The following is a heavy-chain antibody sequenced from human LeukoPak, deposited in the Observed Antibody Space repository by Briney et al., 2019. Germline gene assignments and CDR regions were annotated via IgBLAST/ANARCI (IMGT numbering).Heavy chain of an antibody. D-gene: IGHD3-22*01. CDR2: IKGDGSSI. J-gene: IGHJ4*02. V-gene: IGHV3-74*01. CDR1: GFTFSNHW. Sequence: GGSLRLSCAASGFTFSNHWMHWVRQTPGKGLVWVSRIKGDGSSISHADSVKGRFTISRDNAKNTLDLQMNNLRVEDTAVYYCAKNYYDSSGLFDYWGQGTLVIVSS. CDR3: AKNYYDSSGLFDY.